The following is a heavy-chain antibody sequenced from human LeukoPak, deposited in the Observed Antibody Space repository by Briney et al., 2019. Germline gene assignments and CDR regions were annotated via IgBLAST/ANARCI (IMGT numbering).Heavy chain of an antibody. CDR3: ARDHSEGGETTDAFDI. J-gene: IGHJ3*02. CDR1: GGTFSSYA. V-gene: IGHV1-69*06. D-gene: IGHD2-21*01. CDR2: IIPIFGTA. Sequence: ASVKVSCKASGGTFSSYAISWVRQAPGQGLEWMGGIIPIFGTANYAQKFQGRVTITADKSTSTAYMELSRLRSEDTAVYYCARDHSEGGETTDAFDIWGQGTMVTVSS.